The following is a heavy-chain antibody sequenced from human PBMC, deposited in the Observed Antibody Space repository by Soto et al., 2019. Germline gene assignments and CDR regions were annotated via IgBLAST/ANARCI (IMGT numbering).Heavy chain of an antibody. J-gene: IGHJ5*02. Sequence: SVKVSCKASGGTFSSYALRWVRQAPGQGLEWMGGITPIFGTANYAQKFQARVTDTANESTRTASMELSSLRSEDTAVYYCARYTKMLTGYRFNWFDPWGRETRVTVSS. CDR2: ITPIFGTA. CDR1: GGTFSSYA. V-gene: IGHV1-69*13. D-gene: IGHD3-9*01. CDR3: ARYTKMLTGYRFNWFDP.